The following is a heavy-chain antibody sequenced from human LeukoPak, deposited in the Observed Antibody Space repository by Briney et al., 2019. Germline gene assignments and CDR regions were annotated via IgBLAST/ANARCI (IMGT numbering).Heavy chain of an antibody. D-gene: IGHD2-21*01. Sequence: GGSLRLSCAVSGFTLTTYAMSWVRQAPGKGLEWVSAISGSGGVTWYADSVKGRFSISRDTSKNTLFLQMNSLRADDTALYYCAKDRAYPNDVFDVCGQGTMVTVS. CDR2: ISGSGGVT. CDR1: GFTLTTYA. CDR3: AKDRAYPNDVFDV. J-gene: IGHJ3*01. V-gene: IGHV3-23*01.